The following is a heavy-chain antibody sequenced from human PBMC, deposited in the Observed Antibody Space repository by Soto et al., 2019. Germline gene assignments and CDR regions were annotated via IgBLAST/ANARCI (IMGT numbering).Heavy chain of an antibody. J-gene: IGHJ4*02. V-gene: IGHV4-31*03. CDR2: IYYSGST. D-gene: IGHD5-18*01. CDR3: ARDDTRAGYDY. Sequence: QVQLQESGPGLVKPSQTLSLTCTVSGGSITTGGYYWSWIRQHPGKGLEWIGYIYYSGSTSYNPSLKSRITMSVDTSKNQFSLKLNSVTAADTAVYYCARDDTRAGYDYWGQGTLVTASS. CDR1: GGSITTGGYY.